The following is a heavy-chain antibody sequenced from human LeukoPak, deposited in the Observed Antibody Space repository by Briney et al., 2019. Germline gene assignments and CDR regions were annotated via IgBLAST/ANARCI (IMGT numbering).Heavy chain of an antibody. J-gene: IGHJ6*04. Sequence: GGSLRLSCSASGFTFSSYEMHRVRQAPGKGLEYVSAISSNGDSTYYANFVKGRFIISRDNSKNTLYLQMGSLRPEDMAVYYCARDRPGDGGGEGTTVTVSS. V-gene: IGHV3-64*01. CDR3: ARDRPGDG. CDR2: ISSNGDST. CDR1: GFTFSSYE.